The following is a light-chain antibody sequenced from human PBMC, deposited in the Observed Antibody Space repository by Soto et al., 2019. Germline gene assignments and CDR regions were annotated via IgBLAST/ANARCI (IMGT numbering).Light chain of an antibody. Sequence: QSALTQPPSASGSPGQSVTISCTGTSSDVGNYNYVSWYQQHPGKAPKLMIYEVFKRPSGVPDRFSGSKSGNTASLTVSGLQAEDEADYYCSSYAGSNTYVFGPGTKVT. CDR3: SSYAGSNTYV. CDR2: EVF. V-gene: IGLV2-8*01. J-gene: IGLJ1*01. CDR1: SSDVGNYNY.